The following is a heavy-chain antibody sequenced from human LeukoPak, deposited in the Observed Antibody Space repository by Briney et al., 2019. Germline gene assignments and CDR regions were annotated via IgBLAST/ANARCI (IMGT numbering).Heavy chain of an antibody. CDR2: ISGSGDNT. CDR1: GFTFSSYA. V-gene: IGHV3-23*01. CDR3: ARGFNRGFDP. Sequence: GGSLRLSCAASGFTFSSYAMSWVRQAPGKGLEWVSGISGSGDNTYYADSVKGRFTISRDNAKNSLYLQMNSLRAEDTAVYYCARGFNRGFDPWGQGTLVIVSS. D-gene: IGHD3-10*01. J-gene: IGHJ5*02.